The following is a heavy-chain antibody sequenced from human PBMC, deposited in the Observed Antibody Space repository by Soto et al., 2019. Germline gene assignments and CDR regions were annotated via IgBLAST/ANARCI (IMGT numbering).Heavy chain of an antibody. Sequence: GGSLRLSWAAAGFTFGDYYMSWLRQDPGKGLEWVSYISSSGSTIYYADSVKGRFTISRDNAKNSLYLQMNSLRAEDTAVYYCARDGDYYDRSAYGSTDYYAMDVWGQGTTVTVS. CDR1: GFTFGDYY. V-gene: IGHV3-11*01. CDR2: ISSSGSTI. J-gene: IGHJ6*02. D-gene: IGHD3-22*01. CDR3: ARDGDYYDRSAYGSTDYYAMDV.